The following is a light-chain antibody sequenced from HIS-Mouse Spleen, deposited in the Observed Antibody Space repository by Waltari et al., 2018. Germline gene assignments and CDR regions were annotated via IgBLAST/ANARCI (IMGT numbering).Light chain of an antibody. CDR2: DVS. V-gene: IGLV2-14*03. J-gene: IGLJ3*02. CDR3: SSYTSSSTLV. CDR1: SSDVGGYNY. Sequence: QSALTPPASVSGSPGQSITISCTGTSSDVGGYNYVPWYHQHPGKAPQLMIYDVSNRPSGVSNRFSGSKSGNTASLTISGLQAEDEADYYCSSYTSSSTLVFGGGTKLTVL.